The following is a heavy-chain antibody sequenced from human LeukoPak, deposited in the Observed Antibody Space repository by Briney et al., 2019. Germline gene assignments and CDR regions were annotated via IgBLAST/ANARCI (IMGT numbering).Heavy chain of an antibody. V-gene: IGHV3-23*01. CDR1: GFTFSSYA. Sequence: GSLRLSCAASGFTFSSYAMSWVRQAPGKGLEWVSAISGSGGSTYYADSVKGRFTISRDNSKNTLYLQMNSLRAEDTAVYYCAKMVVAATHFDYWGQGTLVTVSS. CDR2: ISGSGGST. J-gene: IGHJ4*02. CDR3: AKMVVAATHFDY. D-gene: IGHD2-15*01.